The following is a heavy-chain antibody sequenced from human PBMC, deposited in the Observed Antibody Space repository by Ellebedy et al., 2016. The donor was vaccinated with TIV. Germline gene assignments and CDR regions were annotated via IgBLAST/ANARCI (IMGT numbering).Heavy chain of an antibody. V-gene: IGHV4-39*01. CDR3: TRREGSAPDRKGFDY. CDR1: GGSISISQHY. J-gene: IGHJ4*02. CDR2: IYFTGST. D-gene: IGHD6-25*01. Sequence: SETLSLTXTVSGGSISISQHYWGWIRQSPGKGLEWIGFIYFTGSTFYNPSLQSRVTISVDTSKNQFSLELNSVTAADTAVYYCTRREGSAPDRKGFDYWGQGTLVTVSS.